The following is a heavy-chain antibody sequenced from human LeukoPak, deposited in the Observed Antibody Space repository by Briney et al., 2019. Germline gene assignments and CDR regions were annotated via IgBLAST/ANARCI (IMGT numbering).Heavy chain of an antibody. D-gene: IGHD2-21*01. CDR3: AREVVIANWFDP. V-gene: IGHV1-2*02. CDR1: GYTFIGYY. CDR2: INPNSGGT. J-gene: IGHJ5*02. Sequence: ASVKVSCKASGYTFIGYYMHWVRQAPGQGLEWRGWINPNSGGTNYAQKFQGRVTMNRVTSISTAEMGGSRRRSDDTAVYCCAREVVIANWFDPWGQGTLVSVSS.